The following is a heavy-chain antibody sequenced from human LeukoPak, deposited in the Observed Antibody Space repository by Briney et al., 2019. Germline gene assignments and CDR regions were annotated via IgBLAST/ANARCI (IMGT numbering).Heavy chain of an antibody. J-gene: IGHJ4*02. V-gene: IGHV4-39*01. CDR3: VRGPDYGSRSDYLDY. CDR1: GGSISSGSYY. CDR2: IYYSGST. D-gene: IGHD3-10*01. Sequence: SQTLSLTCTVSGGSISSGSYYWGWIRQPPGKGLEWIGSIYYSGSTYYNPSLKSRVTISVDTSKNQFSLKLSSVTAADTAVYYCVRGPDYGSRSDYLDYWGQGTLVTVSS.